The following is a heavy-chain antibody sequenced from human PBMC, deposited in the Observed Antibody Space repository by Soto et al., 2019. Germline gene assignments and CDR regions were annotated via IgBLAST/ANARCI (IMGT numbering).Heavy chain of an antibody. CDR3: AGVLPYTYFVFGH. CDR2: ISSSGSTI. D-gene: IGHD3-9*01. J-gene: IGHJ4*01. V-gene: IGHV3-48*03. Sequence: WGSLRLSCAVSGFTFSSYDMNWGRQAPGKGLEWVSYISSSGSTIYYADSVKGRFTISRDNAKNPLYLQMNSLRVEDTAVYYCAGVLPYTYFVFGHLGQGTLGTVPS. CDR1: GFTFSSYD.